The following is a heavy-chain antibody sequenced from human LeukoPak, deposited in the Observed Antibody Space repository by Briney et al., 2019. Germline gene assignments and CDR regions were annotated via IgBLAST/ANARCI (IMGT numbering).Heavy chain of an antibody. D-gene: IGHD2-8*01. V-gene: IGHV3-7*01. Sequence: GGSLRLSWAGSGFSFSRCWMAWVRQAPGKGLEWVASINQDISRIHYVDSVKGRFTISRDNAKNSLFLQMNSLRVEDTAVYFCARLKDDVTKFDYWGQGTLVTVSS. J-gene: IGHJ4*02. CDR2: INQDISRI. CDR1: GFSFSRCW. CDR3: ARLKDDVTKFDY.